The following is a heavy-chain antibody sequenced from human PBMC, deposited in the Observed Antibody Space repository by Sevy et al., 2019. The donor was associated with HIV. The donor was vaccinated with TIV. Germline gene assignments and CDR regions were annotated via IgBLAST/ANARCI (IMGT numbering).Heavy chain of an antibody. CDR1: GFTFSSYA. CDR2: ISFNGNNK. CDR3: AKVGYYYGRIGLGDYFDY. J-gene: IGHJ4*02. Sequence: GGSLRLSCAASGFTFSSYALHWVRQAPGKGLEWVALISFNGNNKYYADSVKGRFTISRDNAKNTLYLQMNSLRADDTAVYYCAKVGYYYGRIGLGDYFDYWGQGTLVTVSS. D-gene: IGHD3-10*01. V-gene: IGHV3-30*04.